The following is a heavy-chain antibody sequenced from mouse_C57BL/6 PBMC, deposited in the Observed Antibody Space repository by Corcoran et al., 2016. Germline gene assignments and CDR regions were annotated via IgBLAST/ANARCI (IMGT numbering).Heavy chain of an antibody. CDR3: ARRGLLRGAMDY. CDR1: GYSFTDHN. D-gene: IGHD2-3*01. Sequence: EVQLQQSGPELVKPGASVKIPCKASGYSFTDHNMDWVKQSHGKSLEWIGDINPNNGGTIYNQKFKGKATLTVDKSSSTAYMELRSLTSEDTAVYYCARRGLLRGAMDYWGQGTSVTVSS. J-gene: IGHJ4*01. V-gene: IGHV1-18*01. CDR2: INPNNGGT.